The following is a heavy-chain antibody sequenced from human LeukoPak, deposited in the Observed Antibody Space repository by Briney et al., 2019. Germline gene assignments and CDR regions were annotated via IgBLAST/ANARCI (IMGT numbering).Heavy chain of an antibody. V-gene: IGHV3-9*01. CDR3: AKDMGYYDSSGNDAFDI. D-gene: IGHD3-22*01. CDR1: GYTFDDYA. CDR2: ISWNSGSI. Sequence: GRSLRLSCADSGYTFDDYAMHWVRQAPGKGLEWVSGISWNSGSIGYADSVKGRFTISRDNAKNSLYLQMNSLRAEDTALYYCAKDMGYYDSSGNDAFDIWGQGTMVTVSS. J-gene: IGHJ3*02.